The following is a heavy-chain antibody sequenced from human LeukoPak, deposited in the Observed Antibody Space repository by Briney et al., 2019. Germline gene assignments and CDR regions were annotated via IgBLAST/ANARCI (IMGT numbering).Heavy chain of an antibody. CDR1: GYTFTSYG. J-gene: IGHJ6*03. Sequence: ASVKVSCKASGYTFTSYGISWVRQAPGQGLEWMGWISAYNGNTNYAQKLQGRVTMTTDTSTSTAYMELRSLRSDDTAVYYCARDTGLRYYGSGSSGYYYMDVWGKGTTVTISS. CDR3: ARDTGLRYYGSGSSGYYYMDV. D-gene: IGHD3-10*01. CDR2: ISAYNGNT. V-gene: IGHV1-18*01.